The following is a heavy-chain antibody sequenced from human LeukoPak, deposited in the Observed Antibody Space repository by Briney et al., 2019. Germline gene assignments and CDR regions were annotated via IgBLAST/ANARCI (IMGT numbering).Heavy chain of an antibody. Sequence: SETLSLTCTVSGGSISSSSYYWGWIRQPPGKGLEWIGSMYYSGSTYYNPSLKSRVTISVDTSKNQFSLKLSSVTAADTAVYYCASQAYGDVDIVATTHFDYWGQGTLVTVSS. CDR2: MYYSGST. CDR1: GGSISSSSYY. D-gene: IGHD5-12*01. CDR3: ASQAYGDVDIVATTHFDY. V-gene: IGHV4-39*01. J-gene: IGHJ4*02.